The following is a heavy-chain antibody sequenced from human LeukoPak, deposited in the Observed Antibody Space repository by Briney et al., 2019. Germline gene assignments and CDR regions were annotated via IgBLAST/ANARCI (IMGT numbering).Heavy chain of an antibody. CDR2: IYTSGSS. D-gene: IGHD4-23*01. Sequence: PSETLSLTCTVSGGSISSYYWSWIRQPAGKGLEWIGRIYTSGSSNYNPSLKSRVTMSEDTSKNQFSLKLNSVTAADTAVYYCAKGVEGYGGNSGFDYWGQGTLVTVSS. V-gene: IGHV4-4*07. CDR3: AKGVEGYGGNSGFDY. J-gene: IGHJ4*02. CDR1: GGSISSYY.